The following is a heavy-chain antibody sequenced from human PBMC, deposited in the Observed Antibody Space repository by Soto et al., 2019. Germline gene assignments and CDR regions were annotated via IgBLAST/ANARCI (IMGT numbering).Heavy chain of an antibody. D-gene: IGHD3-22*01. CDR2: IYYSGST. J-gene: IGHJ5*02. CDR1: GGSIISNDYY. Sequence: PSETLSLTCTVSGGSIISNDYYCGWIRQPPGKGLQWIGYIYYSGSTTYSPSLKSRVTISVDRSKNQFSLKLTSVTAADTAVYYCARLGGYYQSLDTWGQGTLVTVSS. V-gene: IGHV4-61*05. CDR3: ARLGGYYQSLDT.